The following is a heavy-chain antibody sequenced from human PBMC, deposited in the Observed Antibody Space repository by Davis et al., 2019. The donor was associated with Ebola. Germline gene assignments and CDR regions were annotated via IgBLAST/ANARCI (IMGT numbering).Heavy chain of an antibody. CDR2: IRSKAYGGTT. CDR3: SRWDLTGKTGLFDY. Sequence: GGSLRLSCTASGFTFGDYAMSWVRQVPGKGLEWVGFIRSKAYGGTTDYAAAVKGRFIISRDDSRSLAYLQMNSLRTEDTAVYYCSRWDLTGKTGLFDYWGQGSLVTVSS. CDR1: GFTFGDYA. D-gene: IGHD1/OR15-1a*01. V-gene: IGHV3-49*04. J-gene: IGHJ4*02.